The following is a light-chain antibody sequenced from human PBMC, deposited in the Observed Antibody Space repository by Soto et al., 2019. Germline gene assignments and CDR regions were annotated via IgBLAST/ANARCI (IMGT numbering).Light chain of an antibody. V-gene: IGKV3-11*01. Sequence: EIVLTQSPATLSLSPGERATLSCRASQSVSSYLAWYQQKPGQAPRLLISDAPNRAPGSPARFSGSGSGTDFTLTISRLEPEDFAFYYCQQRSHWPLAFGGGTNVEIK. J-gene: IGKJ4*01. CDR1: QSVSSY. CDR3: QQRSHWPLA. CDR2: DAP.